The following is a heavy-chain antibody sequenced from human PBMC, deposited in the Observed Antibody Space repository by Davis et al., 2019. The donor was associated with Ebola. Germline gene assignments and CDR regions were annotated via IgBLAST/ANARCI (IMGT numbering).Heavy chain of an antibody. V-gene: IGHV3-23*01. Sequence: GESLKISCAASGFTFSSSAMSWVRQAPGKGLEWVSAISGNGAYTYHADSVTGRFTISRDNSKNTLYLQMNSLRAEDTAVYYCASSVVPAAHSYLYYGMDVWGQGTTVTVSS. CDR1: GFTFSSSA. CDR2: ISGNGAYT. CDR3: ASSVVPAAHSYLYYGMDV. J-gene: IGHJ6*02. D-gene: IGHD2-2*01.